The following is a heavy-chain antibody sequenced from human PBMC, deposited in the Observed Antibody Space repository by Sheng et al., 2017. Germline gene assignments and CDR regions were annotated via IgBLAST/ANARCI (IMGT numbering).Heavy chain of an antibody. V-gene: IGHV3-48*01. D-gene: IGHD1-7*01. Sequence: EVQLVESGGGLVQPGGSLRLSCAASGFTFSTYSMSWVRQAPGKGLEWVSYISDSSSTTYYADSVKGRFTISRDNAKKSLFLQMNSLRVEDTAVYFCASGGGTFLLELHYWGQGSLVAVSS. CDR1: GFTFSTYS. CDR3: ASGGGTFLLELHY. CDR2: ISDSSSTT. J-gene: IGHJ4*02.